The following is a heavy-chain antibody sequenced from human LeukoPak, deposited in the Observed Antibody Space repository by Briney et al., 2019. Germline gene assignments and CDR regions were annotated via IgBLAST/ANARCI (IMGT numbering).Heavy chain of an antibody. CDR2: IYSGGST. Sequence: PGGSLRLSCAASGFTVSNNYMSWVRQAPGKGLEWVSVIYSGGSTYYADSVKGTFTISRDDSKNTLYLQMNNLRAEDTAVYYCARVAGRGFDPWGQGTLVTVSS. J-gene: IGHJ5*02. V-gene: IGHV3-66*01. CDR3: ARVAGRGFDP. CDR1: GFTVSNNY.